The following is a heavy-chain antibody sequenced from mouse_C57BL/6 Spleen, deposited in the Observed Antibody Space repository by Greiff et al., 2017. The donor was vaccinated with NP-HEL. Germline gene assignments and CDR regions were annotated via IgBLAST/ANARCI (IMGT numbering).Heavy chain of an antibody. D-gene: IGHD4-1*01. Sequence: QVHVKQPGAELVKPGASVKLSCKASGYTFTSYWMQWVKQRPGQGLEWIGEIDPSDSYTNYNQKFKGKATLTVDTSSSTAYMQLSSLTSEDSAVYYCARSNWEGYWGQGTTLTVSS. V-gene: IGHV1-50*01. CDR3: ARSNWEGY. J-gene: IGHJ2*01. CDR2: IDPSDSYT. CDR1: GYTFTSYW.